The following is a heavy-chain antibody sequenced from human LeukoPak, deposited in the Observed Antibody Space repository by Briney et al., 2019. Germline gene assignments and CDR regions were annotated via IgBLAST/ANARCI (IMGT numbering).Heavy chain of an antibody. D-gene: IGHD3-16*01. V-gene: IGHV3-74*01. CDR1: GFTFNTYW. CDR3: AREFEATGFWALDY. CDR2: MNNDGRFI. J-gene: IGHJ4*02. Sequence: PGGSLRLSCRVSGFTFNTYWMHWVRHAPGKGLVWVSRMNNDGRFISYAGSVKGRFTISRDNAKNTLYLQMNSLRVEDTAVYYCAREFEATGFWALDYWGQGTLVTASS.